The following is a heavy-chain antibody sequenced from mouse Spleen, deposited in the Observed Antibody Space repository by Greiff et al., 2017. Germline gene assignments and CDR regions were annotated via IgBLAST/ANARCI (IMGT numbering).Heavy chain of an antibody. CDR1: GYTFTSYW. V-gene: IGHV1-55*01. Sequence: VQLQQSGAELVKPGASVKMSCKASGYTFTSYWITWVKQRPGQGLEWIGDIYPGSGSTNYNEKFKSKATLTVDTSSSTAYMQLSSLTSEDSAVYYCARERESYGNYWYFDVWGAGTTVTVSS. D-gene: IGHD2-1*01. J-gene: IGHJ1*01. CDR2: IYPGSGST. CDR3: ARERESYGNYWYFDV.